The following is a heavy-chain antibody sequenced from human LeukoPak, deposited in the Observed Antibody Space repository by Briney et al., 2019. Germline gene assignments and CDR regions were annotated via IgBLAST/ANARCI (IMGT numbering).Heavy chain of an antibody. V-gene: IGHV3-74*01. D-gene: IGHD5-12*01. CDR1: GFTFNSYE. CDR3: ARESKYSGYPFDY. J-gene: IGHJ4*02. Sequence: GGSLRLSCAASGFTFNSYEMNWVRQAPGKGLVWVSRVNSDGSGTTYADSVKGRFTISRDNAKNTLYLQMNSLRAEDTAVYYCARESKYSGYPFDYWGQGTLVTVSS. CDR2: VNSDGSGT.